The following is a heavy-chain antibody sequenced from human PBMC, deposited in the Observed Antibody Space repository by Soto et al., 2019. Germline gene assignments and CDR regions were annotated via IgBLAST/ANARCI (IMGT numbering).Heavy chain of an antibody. CDR1: GGSISSYY. D-gene: IGHD1-26*01. CDR2: IYYSGST. CDR3: ARRWGYAFDI. V-gene: IGHV4-59*08. J-gene: IGHJ3*02. Sequence: QVQLQESGPGLVKPSETLSLTCTVSGGSISSYYWSWIRQPPGKGLEWIGYIYYSGSTNYNPSLQSRATISVDTSKIHFSLTLSSVTAADTAVYYCARRWGYAFDIWGQGTMVTVSS.